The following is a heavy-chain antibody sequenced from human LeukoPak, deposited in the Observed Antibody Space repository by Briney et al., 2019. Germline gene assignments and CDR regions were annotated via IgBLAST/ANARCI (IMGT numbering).Heavy chain of an antibody. CDR2: VRYDGSNK. V-gene: IGHV3-30*02. CDR3: AKDGVAPHDS. D-gene: IGHD3-16*01. Sequence: GGSLRLSCAASGFTSSRYWMSWVRQAPGRGLEWVAFVRYDGSNKYYADSVKGRFTIARDNSKNTLYLQMNSLRAEDTAVFYCAKDGVAPHDSWGQGTLVTVSS. J-gene: IGHJ4*02. CDR1: GFTSSRYW.